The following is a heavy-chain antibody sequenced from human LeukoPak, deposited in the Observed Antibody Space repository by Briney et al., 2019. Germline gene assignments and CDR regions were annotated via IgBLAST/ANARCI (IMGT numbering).Heavy chain of an antibody. Sequence: GASVKVSCKASGYTFTSYYLHWVRQAPGQGLEWMGWINPNSGGTNYAQKFQGRVTMTRDTSISTAYMELSRLRSDDTAVYYCARPYYDSSGYSQWGQGTLVTVSS. V-gene: IGHV1-2*02. CDR1: GYTFTSYY. CDR3: ARPYYDSSGYSQ. D-gene: IGHD3-22*01. J-gene: IGHJ4*02. CDR2: INPNSGGT.